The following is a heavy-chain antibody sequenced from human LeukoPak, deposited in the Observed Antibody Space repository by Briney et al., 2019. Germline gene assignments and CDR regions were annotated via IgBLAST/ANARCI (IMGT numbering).Heavy chain of an antibody. CDR1: GFTFSSYS. J-gene: IGHJ4*02. CDR2: ISSSSSYI. Sequence: GGSLRLSCAASGFTFSSYSMNWVRQAPGKGLEWVSSISSSSSYIYYADSVKGRFTISRDNAKNSLYLQMNSLRVEDTAVYYCARDRDDGGFEYWGQGTLVTVSS. D-gene: IGHD4-23*01. V-gene: IGHV3-21*01. CDR3: ARDRDDGGFEY.